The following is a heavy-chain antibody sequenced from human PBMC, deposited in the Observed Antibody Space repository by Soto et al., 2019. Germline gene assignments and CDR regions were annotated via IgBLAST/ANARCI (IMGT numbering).Heavy chain of an antibody. V-gene: IGHV3-33*01. D-gene: IGHD5-18*01. CDR2: IWYDGSNK. CDR3: ARGVSTAMPNYYYYGMDV. J-gene: IGHJ6*02. CDR1: GFTFSSYG. Sequence: GGSLRLSCAASGFTFSSYGMHWVRQAPGKGLEWVAVIWYDGSNKYYADSVKGRFTISRDNSKNTLYLQMNSLRAEDTAVYYCARGVSTAMPNYYYYGMDVWGQGTTVTVSS.